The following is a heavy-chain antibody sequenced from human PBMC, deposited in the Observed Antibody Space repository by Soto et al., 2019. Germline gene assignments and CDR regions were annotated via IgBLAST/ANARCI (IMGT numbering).Heavy chain of an antibody. J-gene: IGHJ4*02. D-gene: IGHD1-26*01. CDR1: GGSISSSSYY. CDR2: IYYSGST. CDR3: ARRYGGNLDF. V-gene: IGHV4-39*01. Sequence: SETLSLTCTVSGGSISSSSYYWGWIRQPPGKGLEWIGSIYYSGSTYYNPSLKSRVTISVDTSKNQFSLKLSSVTAADTAVYYCARRYGGNLDFWGQGTLVTVSS.